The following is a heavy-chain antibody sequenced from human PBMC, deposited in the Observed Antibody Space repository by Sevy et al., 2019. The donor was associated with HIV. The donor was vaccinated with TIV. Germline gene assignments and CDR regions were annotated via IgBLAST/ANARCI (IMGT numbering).Heavy chain of an antibody. CDR3: TRQGDIVLVPAAIRGAFDI. J-gene: IGHJ3*02. Sequence: GGSLRLSCAASGFTFSGSAMHWVRQASGKGLEWVGRIRSKANSYATAYAASVKGRFTIARDDSKNTAYLQMNSLKTEDKAVYYCTRQGDIVLVPAAIRGAFDIWCQGTMVTVSS. V-gene: IGHV3-73*01. CDR1: GFTFSGSA. D-gene: IGHD2-2*01. CDR2: IRSKANSYAT.